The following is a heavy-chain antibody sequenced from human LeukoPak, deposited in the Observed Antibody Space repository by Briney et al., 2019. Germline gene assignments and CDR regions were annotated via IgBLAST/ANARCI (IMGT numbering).Heavy chain of an antibody. CDR1: GFTFSSYA. V-gene: IGHV3-23*01. CDR2: ISGSGGST. D-gene: IGHD3-22*01. CDR3: AKDFEGIVVVISYSFDY. J-gene: IGHJ4*02. Sequence: GGSLRLFCAASGFTFSSYAMSWVRQAPGKGLEWGSAISGSGGSTYYADSVKGRFTISRDNSKNTLYLQMNSLRAEDTAVYYCAKDFEGIVVVISYSFDYWGQGTLVTVSS.